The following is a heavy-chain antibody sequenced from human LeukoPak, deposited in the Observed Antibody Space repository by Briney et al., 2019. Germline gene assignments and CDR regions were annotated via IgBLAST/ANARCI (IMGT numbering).Heavy chain of an antibody. CDR3: AKDSQGVAAAHY. CDR1: GYSISSGYY. V-gene: IGHV3-23*01. Sequence: ETLSLTCTVSGYSISSGYYWGWIRQPPGKGLEWVSAISGSGGGTYYADSVKGRFTISRDNSKSTLYLQMNSLRAEDTAVYYCAKDSQGVAAAHYWGQGTLVTVSS. D-gene: IGHD6-13*01. J-gene: IGHJ4*02. CDR2: ISGSGGGT.